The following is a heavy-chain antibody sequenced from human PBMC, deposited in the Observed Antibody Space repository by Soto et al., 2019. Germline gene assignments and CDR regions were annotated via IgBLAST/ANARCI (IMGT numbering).Heavy chain of an antibody. J-gene: IGHJ6*02. CDR3: AKVSEVAGPYYYYGMDV. CDR2: ISGSSGST. D-gene: IGHD6-19*01. V-gene: IGHV3-23*01. Sequence: PGGSLRLSCAASGFTFSSYTMNWVRQAPGKGLEWVSAISGSSGSTYYADSVKGRFTISRDNSKNTLYLQMNSLRAEDTAVYYCAKVSEVAGPYYYYGMDVWGQGTTVTVSS. CDR1: GFTFSSYT.